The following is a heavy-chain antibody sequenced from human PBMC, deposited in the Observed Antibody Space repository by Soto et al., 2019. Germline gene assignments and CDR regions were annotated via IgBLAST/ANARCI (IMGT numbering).Heavy chain of an antibody. D-gene: IGHD4-17*01. Sequence: QVQLVQSGAEVKKPGASVKVSCKASGYTFTSYYMHWVRQAPGQGLEWMGIINPSGGSTSYAQKFQGRGTMTRDTSPSTVYMELSSLRSEDTAVYYCARDLRYDYGDYVDWYFDLWGRGTLVTVSS. J-gene: IGHJ2*01. V-gene: IGHV1-46*01. CDR2: INPSGGST. CDR3: ARDLRYDYGDYVDWYFDL. CDR1: GYTFTSYY.